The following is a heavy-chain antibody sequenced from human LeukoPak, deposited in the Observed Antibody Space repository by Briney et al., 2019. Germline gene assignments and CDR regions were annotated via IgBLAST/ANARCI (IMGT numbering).Heavy chain of an antibody. CDR3: ASSHDSSGND. J-gene: IGHJ4*02. Sequence: PGGSLRLSCAASGFSFSTYWMAWVRQAPGKGLEWVGNIHKDGRVMFYAASVKGRFTISRDNAKNSLYLDMNSLRDEDTAIYYCASSHDSSGNDRGQGTLVTVTS. CDR1: GFSFSTYW. V-gene: IGHV3-7*03. CDR2: IHKDGRVM. D-gene: IGHD3-22*01.